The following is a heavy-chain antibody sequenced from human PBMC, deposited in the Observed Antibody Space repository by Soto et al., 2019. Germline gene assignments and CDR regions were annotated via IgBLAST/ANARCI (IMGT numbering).Heavy chain of an antibody. Sequence: QVQLVQSGAEVKRPGASVKVSCKASGYTFTSYAMHWVRQAPGQRLEWMGWINAGNGNTKYSQKFQGRVTITRDTSASTAYMELSSLRSEDTAVYDCARVESGWAVNYWGQGTLVTVSS. CDR2: INAGNGNT. CDR1: GYTFTSYA. V-gene: IGHV1-3*01. J-gene: IGHJ4*02. D-gene: IGHD6-19*01. CDR3: ARVESGWAVNY.